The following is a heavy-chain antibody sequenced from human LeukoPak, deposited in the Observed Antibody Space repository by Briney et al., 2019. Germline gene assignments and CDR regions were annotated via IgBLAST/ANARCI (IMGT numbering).Heavy chain of an antibody. D-gene: IGHD5-18*01. J-gene: IGHJ4*02. CDR2: IIPIFGTA. CDR1: GGTFSNYA. V-gene: IGHV1-69*13. Sequence: SVKVSCKASGGTFSNYAISWVRQAPGQGLEWMGRIIPIFGTANYAQKFQGRVTITADESTSTAYMELSSLRSEDTAVYYCARDDYNIQLWSQMNFDYWGQGTLVTVSS. CDR3: ARDDYNIQLWSQMNFDY.